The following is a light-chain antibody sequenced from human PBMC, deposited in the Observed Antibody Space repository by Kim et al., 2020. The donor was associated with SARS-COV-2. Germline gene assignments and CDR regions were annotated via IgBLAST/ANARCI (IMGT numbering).Light chain of an antibody. CDR3: HQYNDWPPGDT. CDR2: DAS. CDR1: HSVSTN. J-gene: IGKJ2*01. Sequence: EIVMTQSPVTLSVSPGERATLSCGASHSVSTNLAWYQQKPGQAPRLLIYDASTRATDIPTRFSGSGSGTEFTLTISSLQSEDFAIYYCHQYNDWPPGDTFGQGTKLEI. V-gene: IGKV3-15*01.